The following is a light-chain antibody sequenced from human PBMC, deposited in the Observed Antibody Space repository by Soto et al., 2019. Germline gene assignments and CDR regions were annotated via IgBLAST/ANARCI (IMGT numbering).Light chain of an antibody. J-gene: IGLJ1*01. Sequence: QSAPTHPASASGSPVRSVTVSCTGTSSDGGDYNYVSLYEQHPGKAPKLMIYEVSKRPAGVPARFSGSKSGNPASPTVSGLHADDEADYYCSSYAGSNNSYVFGTGTKVTVL. V-gene: IGLV2-8*01. CDR3: SSYAGSNNSYV. CDR1: SSDGGDYNY. CDR2: EVS.